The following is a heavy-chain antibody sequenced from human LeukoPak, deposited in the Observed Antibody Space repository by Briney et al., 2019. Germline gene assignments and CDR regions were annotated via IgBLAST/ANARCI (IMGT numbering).Heavy chain of an antibody. CDR3: ANIPNSFGPDY. D-gene: IGHD3-16*01. V-gene: IGHV3-48*04. CDR1: GFTLTGHN. J-gene: IGHJ4*02. Sequence: GGSLRLSCAASGFTLTGHNMNWVRQPPGKGLEWVSFVSISSATIYYADSVKGRFRISRDNAKSSLDLEMNSLRAEDTAVYYCANIPNSFGPDYWGQGSLVTVSS. CDR2: VSISSATI.